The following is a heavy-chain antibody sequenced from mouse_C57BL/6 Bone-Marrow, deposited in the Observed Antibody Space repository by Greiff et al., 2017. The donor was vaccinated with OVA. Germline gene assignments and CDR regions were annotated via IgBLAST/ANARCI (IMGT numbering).Heavy chain of an antibody. Sequence: EVKLMESEGGLVQPGSSMKLSCTASGFTFSDYYMAWVRQVPEKGLEWVANINYDGSSTYYLDSLKSRFIISRDNAKNILYLQMSSLKSEDTATYYCARVGIYYYGSILYYYAMDYWGQGTSVTVSS. V-gene: IGHV5-16*01. J-gene: IGHJ4*01. CDR3: ARVGIYYYGSILYYYAMDY. CDR2: INYDGSST. D-gene: IGHD1-1*01. CDR1: GFTFSDYY.